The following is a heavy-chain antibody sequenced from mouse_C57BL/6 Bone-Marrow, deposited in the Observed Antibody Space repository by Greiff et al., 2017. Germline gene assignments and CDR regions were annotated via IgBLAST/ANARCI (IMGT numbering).Heavy chain of an antibody. Sequence: DVMLVESGGDLVKPGGSLKLSCAASGFTFSSYGMSWVRQTPDKRLEWVATISSGGSYTYYPDSVKGRFTISRDNAKNTLYLQMSSLKSEDTAMYYCARLQDYWGQGTTLTVSS. CDR1: GFTFSSYG. V-gene: IGHV5-6*02. CDR2: ISSGGSYT. J-gene: IGHJ2*01. CDR3: ARLQDY.